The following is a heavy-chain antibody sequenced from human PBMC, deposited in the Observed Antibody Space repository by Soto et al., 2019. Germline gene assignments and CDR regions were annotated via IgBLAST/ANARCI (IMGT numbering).Heavy chain of an antibody. CDR1: GGSISSGGYY. J-gene: IGHJ4*02. D-gene: IGHD2-21*01. Sequence: PSETLSLTCTVSGGSISSGGYYWSWIRQHPGKGLEWIGYIYYSGSTYYNPSLKSRVTISVDTSKNQFSLKLSSVTAADTAVYYCEITKPGIYRQLDYWGQGTLVTVSS. CDR3: EITKPGIYRQLDY. V-gene: IGHV4-31*03. CDR2: IYYSGST.